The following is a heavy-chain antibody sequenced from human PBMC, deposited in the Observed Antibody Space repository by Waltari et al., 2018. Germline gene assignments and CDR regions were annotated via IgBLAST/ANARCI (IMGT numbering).Heavy chain of an antibody. CDR1: GYSISSGYY. J-gene: IGHJ4*02. V-gene: IGHV4-38-2*01. CDR3: ARHRIAVADY. D-gene: IGHD6-19*01. Sequence: QVQLQESGPGLVKPSETLSLTCAVSGYSISSGYYWGWIRQPPGKGLEWIGSIYHSGSTYYNPSLKSRVTISVDTSKNQFSLKLSSVTAADTAVYYCARHRIAVADYWGQGTLVTVSS. CDR2: IYHSGST.